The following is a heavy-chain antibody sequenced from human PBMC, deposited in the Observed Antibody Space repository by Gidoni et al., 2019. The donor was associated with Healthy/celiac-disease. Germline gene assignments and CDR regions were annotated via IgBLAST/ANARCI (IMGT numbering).Heavy chain of an antibody. CDR3: ARDRPWNWNYLDDAFDI. V-gene: IGHV1-18*01. CDR2: ISAYNGNT. J-gene: IGHJ3*02. D-gene: IGHD1-7*01. Sequence: QVQLVQSGAEVNKPGASVKVSCKASGYTFTSYGISWVRQAPGQGLEWMGWISAYNGNTNYAQKLQGRVTMTTDTSTSTAYMELRSLRSDDTAVYYCARDRPWNWNYLDDAFDIWGQGTMVTVSS. CDR1: GYTFTSYG.